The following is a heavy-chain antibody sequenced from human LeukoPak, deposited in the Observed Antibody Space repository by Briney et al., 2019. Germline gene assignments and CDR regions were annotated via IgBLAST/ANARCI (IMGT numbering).Heavy chain of an antibody. CDR3: ASGGDSSRAFDI. CDR2: IYYSGST. Sequence: PSETLSLTCTVSGGSISSYYWSWIRQPPGKGLEGIGYIYYSGSTNYNPSLKSRVTISVDTSKNQFTLKLSSVTAADTAVYYCASGGDSSRAFDIWGQGTMVTVSS. V-gene: IGHV4-59*01. J-gene: IGHJ3*02. CDR1: GGSISSYY. D-gene: IGHD2-21*02.